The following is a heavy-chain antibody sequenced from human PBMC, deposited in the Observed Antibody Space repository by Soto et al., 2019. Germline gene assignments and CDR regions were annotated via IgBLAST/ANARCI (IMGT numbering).Heavy chain of an antibody. CDR2: ISYDGSNK. D-gene: IGHD3-10*01. V-gene: IGHV3-30-3*01. Sequence: PGGSLRLSCAASGFTFSSYAMHWVRQAPGKGLEWVAVISYDGSNKYYADSVKGRFTISRDNSKNTLYLQMNSLRAEDTAVYYCERDRRTVRGVIIGGLYYYYYGMDVWGQGTTVTVSS. CDR3: ERDRRTVRGVIIGGLYYYYYGMDV. CDR1: GFTFSSYA. J-gene: IGHJ6*02.